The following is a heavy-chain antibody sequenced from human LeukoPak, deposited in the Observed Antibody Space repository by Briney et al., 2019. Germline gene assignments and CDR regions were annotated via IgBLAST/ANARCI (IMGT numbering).Heavy chain of an antibody. Sequence: ASVKVSCKASGYTFTSYGISWVRQAPGQGLEWMGWISAYNGNTNYAQKLQGRVTMTTDTSTSPAYMELRSLRADDTAVYYCARDYGLGDTNDYWGQGTLVTVSS. V-gene: IGHV1-18*01. CDR3: ARDYGLGDTNDY. CDR2: ISAYNGNT. J-gene: IGHJ4*02. CDR1: GYTFTSYG. D-gene: IGHD2-21*01.